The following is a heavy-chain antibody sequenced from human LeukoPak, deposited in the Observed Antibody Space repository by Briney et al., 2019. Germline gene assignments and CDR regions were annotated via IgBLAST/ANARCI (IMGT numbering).Heavy chain of an antibody. J-gene: IGHJ4*02. D-gene: IGHD5-18*01. Sequence: GGSLRLSCAASGFTFSSYWMHWVRQAPGKGLVWVSRINSDGSSTSYADSVKGRFTISRDNAKNPLYLQMNSLRAEDTAVYYCARDSGRGYSYGYGSYWGQGTLVTVSS. V-gene: IGHV3-74*01. CDR1: GFTFSSYW. CDR2: INSDGSST. CDR3: ARDSGRGYSYGYGSY.